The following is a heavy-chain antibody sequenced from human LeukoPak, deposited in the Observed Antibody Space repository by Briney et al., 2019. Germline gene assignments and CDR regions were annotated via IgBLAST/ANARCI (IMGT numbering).Heavy chain of an antibody. Sequence: GGSLRLSCAASGFTFSDYSMNWVRQAPGKGLEWVSSISSSSDSIYYADSVKGRFTIFRDNAKNTLYLQVNSLRAEDTAVYYCARCSGGTCYSGAHSFYGMDVWGQGTTVSVSS. CDR3: ARCSGGTCYSGAHSFYGMDV. J-gene: IGHJ6*02. V-gene: IGHV3-21*01. CDR2: ISSSSDSI. CDR1: GFTFSDYS. D-gene: IGHD2-15*01.